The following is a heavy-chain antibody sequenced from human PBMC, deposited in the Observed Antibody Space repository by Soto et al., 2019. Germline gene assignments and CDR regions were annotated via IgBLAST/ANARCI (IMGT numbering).Heavy chain of an antibody. CDR2: IQSGGST. Sequence: GGSLRLSCAASGFTVSSNYMSWVRQAPGKGLEWVSLIQSGGSTYYAGSVKGRFTISRDNSKNTLYLQMNSLRAEDTAVYYCAKSRVPYYFDYWGQGTLVTVSS. J-gene: IGHJ4*02. V-gene: IGHV3-66*01. CDR1: GFTVSSNY. CDR3: AKSRVPYYFDY.